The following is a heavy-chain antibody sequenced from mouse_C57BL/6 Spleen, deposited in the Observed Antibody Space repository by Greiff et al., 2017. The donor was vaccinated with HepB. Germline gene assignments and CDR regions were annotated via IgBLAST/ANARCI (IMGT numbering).Heavy chain of an antibody. J-gene: IGHJ4*01. CDR3: AKKYYDYDDAGHYYAMDY. D-gene: IGHD2-4*01. CDR2: IWRGGST. V-gene: IGHV2-5*01. CDR1: GFSLTSYG. Sequence: QVQLKESGPGLVQPSQSLSITCTVSGFSLTSYGVHWVRQSPGKGLEWLGVIWRGGSTDYNAAFMSRLSITKDNSKSQVFFKMNSLQADDTAIYYCAKKYYDYDDAGHYYAMDYWGQGTSVTVSS.